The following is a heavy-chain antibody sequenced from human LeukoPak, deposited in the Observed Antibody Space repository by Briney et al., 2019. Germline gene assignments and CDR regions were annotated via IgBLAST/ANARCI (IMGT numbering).Heavy chain of an antibody. V-gene: IGHV4-34*01. CDR1: GGSFSGYY. J-gene: IGHJ4*02. CDR3: TRDALPYHYDSRGYSLFDY. Sequence: SETLSLTCAVYGGSFSGYYWSWIRQPPVKALEWIGEINHSGSTNYNPSLKSRVTISVDTSENQFSLKLSSVTAADTAVYYCTRDALPYHYDSRGYSLFDYWGQGTLVTVSS. D-gene: IGHD3-22*01. CDR2: INHSGST.